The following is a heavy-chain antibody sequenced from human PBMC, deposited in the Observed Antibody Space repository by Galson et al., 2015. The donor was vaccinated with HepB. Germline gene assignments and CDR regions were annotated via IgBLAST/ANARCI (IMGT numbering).Heavy chain of an antibody. CDR1: GFAFDSHA. CDR2: ITRKGDST. V-gene: IGHV3-23*01. J-gene: IGHJ5*01. Sequence: SLRLSCAASGFAFDSHAMSWVRQAPGRGLEWISGITRKGDSTFYADSVKDRFTVSKDNSNNMLYLQMNSLRAEDAGLYFCAKGYGLFDSWGQGILVTVSS. D-gene: IGHD5-18*01. CDR3: AKGYGLFDS.